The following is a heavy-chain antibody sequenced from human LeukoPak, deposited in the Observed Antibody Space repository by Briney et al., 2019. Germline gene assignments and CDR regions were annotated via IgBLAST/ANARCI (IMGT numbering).Heavy chain of an antibody. D-gene: IGHD6-25*01. CDR3: ARFAASYMDV. CDR1: GFSFSSYG. CDR2: LRFDGDNQ. Sequence: GGSLRLSCAAFGFSFSSYGMHWVRQAPGKGLEWVASLRFDGDNQYYGEAVKGRFTISRNNAENRLSLQMNNVSAEDTAVYFCARFAASYMDVWGQGTTVTVSS. V-gene: IGHV3-33*08. J-gene: IGHJ6*03.